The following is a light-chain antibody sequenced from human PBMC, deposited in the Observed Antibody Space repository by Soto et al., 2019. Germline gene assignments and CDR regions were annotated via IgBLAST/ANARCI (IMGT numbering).Light chain of an antibody. Sequence: QPVLTQSPSASASLGASVKLTCTLSSGHSTYAIAWHQQQPEKGPRYLMKLYSDGSHSKGDGIPDRFSGSSSGAERYLTISSLQSEDEADYYCQTWGTGPWVFGGGTTLTVL. CDR2: LYSDGSH. J-gene: IGLJ3*02. CDR3: QTWGTGPWV. V-gene: IGLV4-69*01. CDR1: SGHSTYA.